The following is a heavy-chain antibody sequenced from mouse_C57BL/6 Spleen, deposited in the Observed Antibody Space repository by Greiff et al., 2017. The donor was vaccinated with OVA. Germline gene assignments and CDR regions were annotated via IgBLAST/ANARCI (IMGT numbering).Heavy chain of an antibody. D-gene: IGHD1-1*01. CDR1: GYTFTDYE. V-gene: IGHV1-15*01. J-gene: IGHJ3*01. Sequence: VQVVESGAELVRPGASVTLSCKASGYTFTDYEMHWVKQTPVHGLEWIGAIDPETGGTAYNQKFKGKAILTADKSSSTAYMELRSLTSEDSAVYYCTRDQEYYGSSSPFAYWGQGTLVTVSA. CDR2: IDPETGGT. CDR3: TRDQEYYGSSSPFAY.